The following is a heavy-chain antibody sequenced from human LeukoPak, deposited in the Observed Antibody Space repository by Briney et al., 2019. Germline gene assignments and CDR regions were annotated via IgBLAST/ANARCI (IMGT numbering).Heavy chain of an antibody. Sequence: ASVKVSCKASGYTFTSYDINWVRQATGQGLEWMGWMNPNSGNTGYAQKFQGRVTMTRNTSIGTAYMELSSLRSEDTAVYYCARGGDPWVGSRYYYYYMDVWGKGTTVTVSS. CDR1: GYTFTSYD. D-gene: IGHD1-26*01. V-gene: IGHV1-8*01. CDR3: ARGGDPWVGSRYYYYYMDV. J-gene: IGHJ6*03. CDR2: MNPNSGNT.